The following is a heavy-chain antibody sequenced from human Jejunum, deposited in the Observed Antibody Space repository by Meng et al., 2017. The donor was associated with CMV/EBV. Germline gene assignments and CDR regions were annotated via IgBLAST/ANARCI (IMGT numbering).Heavy chain of an antibody. CDR1: GFSPVHYW. CDR2: VFRGGGT. CDR3: VPDIVIVPVSY. Sequence: SGAASGFSPVHYWMTWVRQAPGKGLEWVSAVFRGGGTTYADSVKGRFTVSSDNSKNTVFLQMNSLRTDDTAQYYCVPDIVIVPVSYWGQGTLVTVSS. J-gene: IGHJ4*02. D-gene: IGHD2-2*01. V-gene: IGHV3-66*02.